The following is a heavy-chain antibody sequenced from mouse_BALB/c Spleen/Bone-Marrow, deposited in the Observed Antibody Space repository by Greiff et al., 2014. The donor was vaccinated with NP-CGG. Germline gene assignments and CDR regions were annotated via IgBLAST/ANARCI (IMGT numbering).Heavy chain of an antibody. D-gene: IGHD2-3*01. CDR2: INPGSGST. V-gene: IGHV1-54*01. CDR1: GYAFTDYL. CDR3: ARYDGYFDY. Sequence: VMLVESGAELVRPGTSVKVSCKASGYAFTDYLMEWLKQRPGQGLEWIGVINPGSGSTNYSEQFKDKATLTADKSSSTAYMQLSSLTSDDSAVYFCARYDGYFDYWGQGTTLTVSS. J-gene: IGHJ2*01.